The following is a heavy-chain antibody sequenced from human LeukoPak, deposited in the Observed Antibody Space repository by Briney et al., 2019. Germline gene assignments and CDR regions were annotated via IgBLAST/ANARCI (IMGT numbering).Heavy chain of an antibody. J-gene: IGHJ6*04. CDR1: GGSFSGYY. CDR3: ARRYCSSTSCRAPYYYYYGMDV. Sequence: PSETLSLTCAVYGGSFSGYYWSWIRQPPGKGLEWIGEINHSGSTNYNPSLKSRVTISVDTSKNHFSLKLSSVTAAETAVYYCARRYCSSTSCRAPYYYYYGMDVWGKGTTVTVSS. V-gene: IGHV4-34*01. D-gene: IGHD2-2*01. CDR2: INHSGST.